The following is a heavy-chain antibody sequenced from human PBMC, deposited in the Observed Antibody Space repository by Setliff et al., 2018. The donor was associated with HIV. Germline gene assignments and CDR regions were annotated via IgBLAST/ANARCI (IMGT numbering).Heavy chain of an antibody. Sequence: ASVKVSCKPSGYTFTTYGLSWVRQATGQGLEWMGWMNPNNGNTGYAEKFQGRVTLTTDTSTSTAYMELRSLRSDDTAVYYCARFAVAGTKWSDPWGQGTLVTVSS. D-gene: IGHD6-19*01. CDR2: MNPNNGNT. V-gene: IGHV1-18*01. CDR1: GYTFTTYG. J-gene: IGHJ5*02. CDR3: ARFAVAGTKWSDP.